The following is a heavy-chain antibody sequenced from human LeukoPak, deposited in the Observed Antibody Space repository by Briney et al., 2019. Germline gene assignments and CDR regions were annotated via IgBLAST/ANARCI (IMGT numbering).Heavy chain of an antibody. CDR2: IYYSGST. CDR1: GGSISSGGYY. V-gene: IGHV4-31*03. J-gene: IGHJ5*02. D-gene: IGHD3-10*01. Sequence: PSETLSLTCTVSGGSISSGGYYWSWIRQHPGKGLEWIGYIYYSGSTYYNPSLKSRVTISVDTSKNQFSLKLSSVTAADTAVYYCARGDPLWFGELSTYNWFDPWGQGTLVTVSS. CDR3: ARGDPLWFGELSTYNWFDP.